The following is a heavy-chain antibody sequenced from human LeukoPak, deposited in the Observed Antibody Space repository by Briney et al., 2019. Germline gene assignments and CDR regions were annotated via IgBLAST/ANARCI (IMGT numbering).Heavy chain of an antibody. V-gene: IGHV3-33*01. J-gene: IGHJ4*02. CDR2: IWYDGSNK. CDR3: ARDSGILTGYYIH. Sequence: GGSLRLSCAASGFTFSSYGMRWVRQAPGKGLEWVAVIWYDGSNKYYADSVKGRFTISRDNSKNTLYLQMNSLRAEDTAVYYCARDSGILTGYYIHWGQGTLVTVSS. D-gene: IGHD3-9*01. CDR1: GFTFSSYG.